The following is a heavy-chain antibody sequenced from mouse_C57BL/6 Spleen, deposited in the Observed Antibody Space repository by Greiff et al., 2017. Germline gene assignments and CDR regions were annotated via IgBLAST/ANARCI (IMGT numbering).Heavy chain of an antibody. Sequence: EVKLVESGGGLVKPGGSLKLSCAASGFTFSDYGMHWVRQAPEKGLEWVAYISSGSSTIYYEDTVKGRFTISRDNAENTLFLQMTSLRSEDTAMYYCARSYGSSHWYFDVWGTGTTVTVSS. D-gene: IGHD1-1*01. CDR1: GFTFSDYG. V-gene: IGHV5-17*01. CDR2: ISSGSSTI. J-gene: IGHJ1*03. CDR3: ARSYGSSHWYFDV.